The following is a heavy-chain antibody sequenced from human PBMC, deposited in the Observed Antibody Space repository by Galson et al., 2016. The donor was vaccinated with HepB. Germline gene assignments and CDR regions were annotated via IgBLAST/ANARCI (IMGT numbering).Heavy chain of an antibody. V-gene: IGHV3-13*01. Sequence: SLRLSCAASGFTFSIHDMHWVRQVTGKGLEWVSAIATAGDTYYPDSVKGRFTISRENAKNSLYLQMNDLRAGDTAVYYCARGKSLLTMPWNYGLDVWGKGTAVTVSS. D-gene: IGHD1-1*01. CDR1: GFTFSIHD. J-gene: IGHJ6*04. CDR2: IATAGDT. CDR3: ARGKSLLTMPWNYGLDV.